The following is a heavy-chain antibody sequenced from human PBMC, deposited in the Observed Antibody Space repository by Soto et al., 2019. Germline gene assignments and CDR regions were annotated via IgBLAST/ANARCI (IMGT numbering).Heavy chain of an antibody. CDR2: ISSSSSYI. CDR1: GFTFSSYS. CDR3: ARDPKSGDVGDY. V-gene: IGHV3-21*01. Sequence: EVQLVESGGGLVKPGGSLRLSCAASGFTFSSYSMNWFRQAPGKGLEWVSSISSSSSYIYYADSVKGRFTISRDNAKNSLYLQMNSLRAEDTAVYYCARDPKSGDVGDYWGQGTLVTVSS. J-gene: IGHJ4*02. D-gene: IGHD4-17*01.